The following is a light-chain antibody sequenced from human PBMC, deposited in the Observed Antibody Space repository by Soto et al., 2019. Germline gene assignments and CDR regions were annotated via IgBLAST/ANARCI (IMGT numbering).Light chain of an antibody. J-gene: IGLJ1*01. CDR2: EVS. Sequence: QSALTQPASVSGSPGQPITISGTGTSSDVGSYNLVSWYQQHPGKAPKLMIYEVSKRPSGVSNRFSGSKSGNTASLTISGLQAEDEADYYCCSYAGSSTYVFGTGTKLTVL. V-gene: IGLV2-23*02. CDR1: SSDVGSYNL. CDR3: CSYAGSSTYV.